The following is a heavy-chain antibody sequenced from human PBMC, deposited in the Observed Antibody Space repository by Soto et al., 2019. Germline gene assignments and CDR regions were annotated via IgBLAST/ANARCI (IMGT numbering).Heavy chain of an antibody. CDR2: VSGRCGST. CDR1: GFTFWLYA. D-gene: IGHD3-3*01. V-gene: IGHV3-23*01. CDR3: AKGGGTYDYWSGYSRLNY. J-gene: IGHJ4*02. Sequence: PGVSMRLSCTASGFTFWLYAMSWGRLAHRKVLEGVRIVSGRCGSTYYATSGKGRFTISRDNSSNTLYLQMNSQRAEETAVYYCAKGGGTYDYWSGYSRLNYWGQGILVTVSS.